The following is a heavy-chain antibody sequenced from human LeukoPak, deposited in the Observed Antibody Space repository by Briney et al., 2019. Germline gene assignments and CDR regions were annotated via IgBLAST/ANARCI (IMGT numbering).Heavy chain of an antibody. D-gene: IGHD3-9*01. CDR2: VYYGGST. CDR1: GGSISTYY. V-gene: IGHV4-59*01. CDR3: ARDRVNYDILTGYYKPDAFDI. J-gene: IGHJ3*02. Sequence: SETLSLTCTVSGGSISTYYWSWIRQPPGKGLEWIAYVYYGGSTNYNPSLKSRVTISVDTSKNQFSLKLSPVTAADTAVYYCARDRVNYDILTGYYKPDAFDIWGQGTMVTVSS.